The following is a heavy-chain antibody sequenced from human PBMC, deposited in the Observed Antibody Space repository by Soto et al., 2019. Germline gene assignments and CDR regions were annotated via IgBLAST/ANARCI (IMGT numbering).Heavy chain of an antibody. D-gene: IGHD3-10*01. CDR3: AKARIGTVLLWFGELGH. CDR2: ISWNSGSI. CDR1: GFTFDDYA. Sequence: GGSLRLSCAASGFTFDDYAMHWVRQAPGKGLEWVSGISWNSGSIGYADSVKGRFTISRDNAKNSLYLQMNSLRAEDTALYYCAKARIGTVLLWFGELGHWGQGTLVTVSS. J-gene: IGHJ4*02. V-gene: IGHV3-9*01.